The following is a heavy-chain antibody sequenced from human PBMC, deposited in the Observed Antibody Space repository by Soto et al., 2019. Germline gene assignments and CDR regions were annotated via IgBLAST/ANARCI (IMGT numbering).Heavy chain of an antibody. CDR1: GFTFSDHY. D-gene: IGHD1-1*01. V-gene: IGHV3-72*01. CDR3: IRVALGGIGNMLLDY. Sequence: EVVLVESGGGLVQPGGSLRLSGAASGFTFSDHYMDWVRQAPGKGLEWVGRIRNKANSYGTKYAASVQRRFTISRDDSKDSLFLQMNSLKTEDTAMYYCIRVALGGIGNMLLDYWGQGTLVTVSS. CDR2: IRNKANSYGT. J-gene: IGHJ4*02.